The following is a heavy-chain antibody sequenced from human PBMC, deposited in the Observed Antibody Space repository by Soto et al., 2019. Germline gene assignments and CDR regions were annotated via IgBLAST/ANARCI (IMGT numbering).Heavy chain of an antibody. V-gene: IGHV3-21*01. CDR3: ARTNGAYSNYFDY. J-gene: IGHJ4*02. D-gene: IGHD2-8*01. CDR2: IGGSSGHI. Sequence: EVQLVESGGGLVKPGGSLSLSCAASGLTFSSYSMVWVRQAPEKGLEWVSSIGGSSGHIYYADSLKGRVTISRDNAKNSLYLQMNSLRVDDTAVYYCARTNGAYSNYFDYWGQGTLVTVSS. CDR1: GLTFSSYS.